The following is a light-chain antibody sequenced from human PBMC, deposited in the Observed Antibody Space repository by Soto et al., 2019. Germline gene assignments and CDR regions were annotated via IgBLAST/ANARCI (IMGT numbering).Light chain of an antibody. CDR2: DTS. CDR3: QHYVTWPLT. CDR1: QGIGDT. J-gene: IGKJ4*01. Sequence: EIVFTQSPATLSVSPGEGATLSCRASQGIGDTLAWYQKKPGQTPRLLIYDTSIRATGVPARFSGSRSGAEFTLTISSLKSEDCEVDDGQHYVTWPLTFGGGTKVDIK. V-gene: IGKV3-15*01.